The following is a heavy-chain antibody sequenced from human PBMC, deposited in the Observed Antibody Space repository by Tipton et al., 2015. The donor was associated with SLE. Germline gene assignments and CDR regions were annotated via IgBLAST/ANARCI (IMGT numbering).Heavy chain of an antibody. Sequence: TLSLTCTVSGGSISSGGYYWSWIRQHPGKGLEWIGYIYYSGSTYYNPSLQSRVTISVDTSKNQFSLKLSSVTAADTAVYYCARCQGSTVTTNWYFDLWGRGTLVTVSS. V-gene: IGHV4-31*03. J-gene: IGHJ2*01. CDR3: ARCQGSTVTTNWYFDL. D-gene: IGHD4-17*01. CDR2: IYYSGST. CDR1: GGSISSGGYY.